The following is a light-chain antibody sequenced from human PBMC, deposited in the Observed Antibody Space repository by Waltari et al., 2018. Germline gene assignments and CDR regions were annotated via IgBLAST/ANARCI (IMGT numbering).Light chain of an antibody. CDR1: QSFSTH. V-gene: IGKV1-39*01. CDR3: QQSHSSPYT. J-gene: IGKJ2*01. Sequence: DIQMPQSPSSLSASVGARVTLTCRASQSFSTHLPWYQQRPGKAPTLLIYSTSTLQGGVPSRFSGSGSGTDFTLTISSLQPEDFATYFCQQSHSSPYTFGQGTKLEIK. CDR2: STS.